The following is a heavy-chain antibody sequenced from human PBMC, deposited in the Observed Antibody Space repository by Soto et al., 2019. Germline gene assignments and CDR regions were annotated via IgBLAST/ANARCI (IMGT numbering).Heavy chain of an antibody. CDR3: ALYYDSSGYYWFDL. D-gene: IGHD3-22*01. CDR1: GGSIRSNNW. Sequence: SETLSLTCAVSGGSIRSNNWWSWVRQPPGKGLEWIGEIFHSGSTNYNPSLKTRVTISVDKSKNQFSLKLSSVTAADTAVYYCALYYDSSGYYWFDLWGQGTLVTVSS. J-gene: IGHJ5*02. CDR2: IFHSGST. V-gene: IGHV4-4*02.